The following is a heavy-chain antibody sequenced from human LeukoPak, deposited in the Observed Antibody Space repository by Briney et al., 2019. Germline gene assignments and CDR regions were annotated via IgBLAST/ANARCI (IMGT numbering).Heavy chain of an antibody. CDR3: ARDQVDYTIPDHFDS. J-gene: IGHJ4*02. D-gene: IGHD2-2*02. CDR2: ISQSGNS. V-gene: IGHV4-30-2*01. Sequence: KPSETLSPTCAVSGDSITSSSCNWSRIRQPPGKGLEWIGYISQSGNSYFTPSLNRRATISVDKSKNSFSLNLNFVTAADTAVYYCARDQVDYTIPDHFDSWGKGILVIVSS. CDR1: GDSITSSSCN.